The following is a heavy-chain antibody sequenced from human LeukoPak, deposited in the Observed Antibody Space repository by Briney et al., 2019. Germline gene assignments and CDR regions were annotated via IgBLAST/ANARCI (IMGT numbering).Heavy chain of an antibody. CDR1: GVSITSYY. J-gene: IGHJ4*02. CDR2: IFYSGST. CDR3: ARDSSAPRGYFDY. D-gene: IGHD1-26*01. Sequence: PSKTLSLTCTVSGVSITSYYWSWIRQPPGKGLEWIGYIFYSGSTNYNPSLKSRVTISVDTSENQFSLKLSSVTAADTAVYYCARDSSAPRGYFDYWGQGTLVTVSS. V-gene: IGHV4-59*01.